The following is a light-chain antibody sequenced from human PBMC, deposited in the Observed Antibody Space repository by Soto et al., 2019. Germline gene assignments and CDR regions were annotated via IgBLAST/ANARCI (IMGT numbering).Light chain of an antibody. CDR2: EVS. CDR1: SSDVGGYNY. Sequence: QSVLTQPASVSGSPGQSITISCTGTSSDVGGYNYVSWYQQHPGTAPKLMIYEVSNRPSGVSNRFSGSKSGNTASLTIAGLQAEDEADYYCCSYAGSSTYVFGTGTKVTVL. J-gene: IGLJ1*01. V-gene: IGLV2-23*02. CDR3: CSYAGSSTYV.